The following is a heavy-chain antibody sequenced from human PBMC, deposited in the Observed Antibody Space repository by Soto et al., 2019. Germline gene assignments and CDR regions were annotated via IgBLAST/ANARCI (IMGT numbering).Heavy chain of an antibody. V-gene: IGHV4-39*01. CDR3: ARLAYRYGWVDH. CDR2: IYDGGST. J-gene: IGHJ5*02. D-gene: IGHD5-18*01. CDR1: GGSISRSGYF. Sequence: SETLSLTCTVSGGSISRSGYFWGWIRQPPGKGLEWIATIYDGGSTYYNASLRSRVTISVDTSKNQFSLKLSSLTAADTAVYYCARLAYRYGWVDHWGLGTLITVSS.